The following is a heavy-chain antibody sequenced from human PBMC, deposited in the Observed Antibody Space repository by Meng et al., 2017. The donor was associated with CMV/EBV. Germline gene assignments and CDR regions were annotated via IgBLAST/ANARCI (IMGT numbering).Heavy chain of an antibody. D-gene: IGHD3-9*01. V-gene: IGHV1-69*04. J-gene: IGHJ4*02. CDR2: IIPILGIA. Sequence: SVMVSCKASGYTFTSYGISWVRQAPGQGREWRGRIIPILGIANYAQKFQGRVTITADKSTSTAYMELSSLRSEDTAVYYCAREGIRYFDWLLPGYYFDYWGQGTLVTVSS. CDR1: GYTFTSYG. CDR3: AREGIRYFDWLLPGYYFDY.